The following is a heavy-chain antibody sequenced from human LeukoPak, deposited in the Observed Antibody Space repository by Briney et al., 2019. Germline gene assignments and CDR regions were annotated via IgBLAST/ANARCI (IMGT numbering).Heavy chain of an antibody. CDR3: APKRSGSYPFDY. D-gene: IGHD1-26*01. J-gene: IGHJ4*02. CDR2: ISDSGGST. CDR1: GFTFSSYA. V-gene: IGHV3-23*01. Sequence: GGSLRLSCAASGFTFSSYAMSWVRQAPGKGLEWVSSISDSGGSTYYADPVKGRFTISRDNSKNTLYLQMNSLRAEDTAVYYCAPKRSGSYPFDYWGQGTLVTVSS.